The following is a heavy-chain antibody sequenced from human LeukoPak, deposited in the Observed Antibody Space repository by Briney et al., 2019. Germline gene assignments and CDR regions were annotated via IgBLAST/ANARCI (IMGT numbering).Heavy chain of an antibody. CDR1: SGSISSSGYY. V-gene: IGHV4-39*01. D-gene: IGHD1-26*01. CDR2: IYYSGST. CDR3: ARDGGSYRGNYDY. J-gene: IGHJ4*02. Sequence: PETLSLACTVTSGSISSSGYYWGWIRQPPGKGLEWIGSIYYSGSTYYNPSLKSRVTISIDTSNNQFSLKLSSVTAADTAVYYCARDGGSYRGNYDYWGQGTLVTVSS.